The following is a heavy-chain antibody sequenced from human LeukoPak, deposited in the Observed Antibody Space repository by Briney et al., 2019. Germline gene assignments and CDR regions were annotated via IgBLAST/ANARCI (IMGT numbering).Heavy chain of an antibody. D-gene: IGHD1-26*01. Sequence: QPGGSLRLSCAASGFTFSSYAMHWVRQAPGKGLEWVAVISYDGSNKYYADSVKGRFTISRDNSKNTLYLQMNSLRAEDTAVYYCARGVRIVGARGYYYYYGMDVWAKGPRSPSP. J-gene: IGHJ6*02. CDR1: GFTFSSYA. CDR2: ISYDGSNK. V-gene: IGHV3-30-3*01. CDR3: ARGVRIVGARGYYYYYGMDV.